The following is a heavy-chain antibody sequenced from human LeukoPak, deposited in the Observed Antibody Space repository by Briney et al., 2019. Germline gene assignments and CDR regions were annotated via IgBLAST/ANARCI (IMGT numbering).Heavy chain of an antibody. CDR1: GGSISSSSYY. V-gene: IGHV4-39*07. CDR2: IYYSGST. D-gene: IGHD3/OR15-3a*01. CDR3: ASKVTRTVGY. Sequence: PSETLSLTCTVSGGSISSSSYYWGWIRQPPGKGLEWIGSIYYSGSTYYNPSLKSRVTISVDTSKNQFSLKLSSVTAADTAVYYCASKVTRTVGYWGQGTLVTVSS. J-gene: IGHJ4*02.